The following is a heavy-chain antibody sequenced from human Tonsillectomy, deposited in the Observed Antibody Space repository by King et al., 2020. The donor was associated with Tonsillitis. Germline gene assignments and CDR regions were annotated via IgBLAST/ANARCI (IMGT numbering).Heavy chain of an antibody. CDR3: ARDRGIAVAGLIGYGMDV. Sequence: VQLQESGPGLVKPSETLSLTCTVSGGSISSYYWSWIRQPPGKGLEWIGYIYYSGSTNYNPSLKSRVTISVDTSKNQFSLKLSSVTAADTAVYYCARDRGIAVAGLIGYGMDVWGQGTTVTVSS. V-gene: IGHV4-59*01. CDR1: GGSISSYY. J-gene: IGHJ6*02. CDR2: IYYSGST. D-gene: IGHD6-19*01.